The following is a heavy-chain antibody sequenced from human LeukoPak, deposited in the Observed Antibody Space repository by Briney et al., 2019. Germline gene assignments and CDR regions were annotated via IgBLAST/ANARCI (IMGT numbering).Heavy chain of an antibody. CDR1: GGSISSSNW. J-gene: IGHJ4*02. D-gene: IGHD2-2*01. CDR3: AITAQYCSSTSCSDY. CDR2: IYHSGST. Sequence: PSGTLSLTCAVSGGSISSSNWWSWVRQPPGKGLEWIGEIYHSGSTNYNPSLKSRVTISVDKSKNQFSLKLSSVTAADTAVYYCAITAQYCSSTSCSDYRGQGTLVTVSS. V-gene: IGHV4-4*02.